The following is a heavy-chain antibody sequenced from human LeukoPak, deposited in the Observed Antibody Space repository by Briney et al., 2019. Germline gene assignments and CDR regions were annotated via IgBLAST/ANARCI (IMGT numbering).Heavy chain of an antibody. V-gene: IGHV3-21*01. J-gene: IGHJ5*02. CDR2: ISNSNNYI. D-gene: IGHD2-15*01. CDR3: ARDGGYCSGGSCNNWFDP. Sequence: PGGSLRLSCVASGFTFSTYSMNWVRQAPGKGLEWVSSISNSNNYIYYADSVKGRFTISRDNAKNSLYLQMNSLRAEHTAVYYCARDGGYCSGGSCNNWFDPWGQGTLVTVSS. CDR1: GFTFSTYS.